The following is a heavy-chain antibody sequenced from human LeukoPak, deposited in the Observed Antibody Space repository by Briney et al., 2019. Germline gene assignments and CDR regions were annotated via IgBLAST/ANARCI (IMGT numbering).Heavy chain of an antibody. D-gene: IGHD3-9*01. Sequence: ASVKVSCKDSGYTFTSNWIGWVRQMPGKGLEWMGIILPSNSDTRYSPSFKGQVTMSVDKSISTAYLQWTSLKASDTAMYYCARQYYETLTGPNWFDAWGQGTLVTVSS. V-gene: IGHV5-51*01. CDR3: ARQYYETLTGPNWFDA. CDR1: GYTFTSNW. J-gene: IGHJ5*02. CDR2: ILPSNSDT.